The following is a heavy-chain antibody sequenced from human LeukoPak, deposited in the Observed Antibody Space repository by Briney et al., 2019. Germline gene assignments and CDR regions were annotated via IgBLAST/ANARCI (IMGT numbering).Heavy chain of an antibody. D-gene: IGHD2-2*01. CDR3: AREWCSRTSCAFDI. CDR1: GGSVSSGSYY. V-gene: IGHV4-61*01. Sequence: PSETLSLTCTVSGGSVSSGSYYWSWIRQPPGKGLEWIGYISYSGSTNYNPSLKSRVTISVDTSKNQFSLRLTSVTAADTAVFYCAREWCSRTSCAFDIWGQGTRVTVS. CDR2: ISYSGST. J-gene: IGHJ3*02.